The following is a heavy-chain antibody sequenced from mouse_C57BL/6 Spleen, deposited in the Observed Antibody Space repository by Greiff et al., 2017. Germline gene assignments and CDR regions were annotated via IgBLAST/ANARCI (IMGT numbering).Heavy chain of an antibody. CDR3: AREEFSYGYDLGY. J-gene: IGHJ2*01. D-gene: IGHD2-2*01. V-gene: IGHV1-64*01. CDR2: IHPNSGST. Sequence: QVQLQQPGAELVKPGASVKLSCKASGYTFTSYWMHWVKQRPGQGLEWIGMIHPNSGSTNYNEKFKSKATLTVDKSSSTAYMQLSSLTSEDSAVYYCAREEFSYGYDLGYWGQGTTLTVSS. CDR1: GYTFTSYW.